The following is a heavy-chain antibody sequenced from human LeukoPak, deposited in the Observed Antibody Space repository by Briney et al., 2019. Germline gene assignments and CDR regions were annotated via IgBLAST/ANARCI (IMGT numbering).Heavy chain of an antibody. CDR3: ARSRSIVVVPAAIDY. V-gene: IGHV3-30-3*01. J-gene: IGHJ4*02. CDR1: GFTFSSYA. Sequence: GRSLRLSCAASGFTFSSYAMHWVRQAPGKGLEWVAVISYDGSNKYYADSVKGRFTISRDNSKNTLYLQMNSLRAEDTAVYYCARSRSIVVVPAAIDYWGQGTLVTVSS. CDR2: ISYDGSNK. D-gene: IGHD2-2*01.